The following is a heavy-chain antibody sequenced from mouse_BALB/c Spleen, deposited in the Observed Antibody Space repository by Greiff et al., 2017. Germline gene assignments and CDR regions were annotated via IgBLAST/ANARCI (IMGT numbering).Heavy chain of an antibody. CDR1: GFAFSSYD. CDR2: ISSGGGST. CDR3: ARQGYDVAWFAY. V-gene: IGHV5-12-1*01. D-gene: IGHD2-14*01. Sequence: EVQLMESGGGLVKPGGSLKLSCAASGFAFSSYDMSWVRQTPEKRLEWVAYISSGGGSTYYPDTVKGRFTISRDNAKNTLYLQMSSLKSEDTAMYYCARQGYDVAWFAYWGQGTLVTVSA. J-gene: IGHJ3*01.